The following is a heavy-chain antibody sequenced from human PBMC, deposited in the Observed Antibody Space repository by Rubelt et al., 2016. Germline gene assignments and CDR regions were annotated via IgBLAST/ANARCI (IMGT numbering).Heavy chain of an antibody. CDR1: GFTFSNAW. D-gene: IGHD3-22*01. V-gene: IGHV3-15*01. CDR3: TTDRYYYDNSGFPWFDP. J-gene: IGHJ5*02. Sequence: SLRLSCAASGFTFSNAWMSWVRQAPGKGLEWVGRIKSKTDGGTTDYAAPVKGRFTISRDDSKNTLYLQMNSLKTEDTAVYYCTTDRYYYDNSGFPWFDPWGQGTLVTVSS. CDR2: IKSKTDGGTT.